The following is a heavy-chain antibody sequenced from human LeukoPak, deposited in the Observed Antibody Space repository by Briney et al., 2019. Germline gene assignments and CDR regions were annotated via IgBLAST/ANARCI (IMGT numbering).Heavy chain of an antibody. V-gene: IGHV1-2*06. J-gene: IGHJ4*02. Sequence: ASVKVSCKVSGYTFTGYYMHWVRQAPGQGLEWMGRINPNSGGTNYAQKFQGRVTMARDTSISTAYMELSRLRSDDTAVYYCARAKVDTAMVWPDWYPIDYWGQGTLVTVSS. CDR2: INPNSGGT. CDR3: ARAKVDTAMVWPDWYPIDY. D-gene: IGHD5-18*01. CDR1: GYTFTGYY.